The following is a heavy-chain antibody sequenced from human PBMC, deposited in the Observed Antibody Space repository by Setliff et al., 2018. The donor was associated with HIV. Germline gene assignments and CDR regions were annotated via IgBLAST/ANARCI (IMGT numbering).Heavy chain of an antibody. CDR2: IDREGSET. Sequence: PGGSLRLSCAASGLIFSSYEMNWVRQAPGKGLEWVANIDREGSETNYVDSVKGRFTISRDNARSSMYLQMNSLRAEDTAIYYCARKFRPGHGVDVWGQGTTVTVSS. D-gene: IGHD3-10*01. J-gene: IGHJ6*02. CDR3: ARKFRPGHGVDV. V-gene: IGHV3-7*01. CDR1: GLIFSSYE.